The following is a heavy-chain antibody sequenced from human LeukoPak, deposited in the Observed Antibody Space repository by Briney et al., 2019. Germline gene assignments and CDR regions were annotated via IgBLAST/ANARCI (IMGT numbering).Heavy chain of an antibody. CDR1: GYTFTSYY. D-gene: IGHD1-26*01. V-gene: IGHV1-46*01. CDR2: INPSGSST. CDR3: AREGAMEWELLFDY. J-gene: IGHJ4*02. Sequence: GASVKVSCKASGYTFTSYYMHWVRQAPGQGLEWMGIINPSGSSTSYAQKFKGRVTMTRDMSTSTLYMQLSSLRSEDTAVYYCAREGAMEWELLFDYWGQGTLVTVSS.